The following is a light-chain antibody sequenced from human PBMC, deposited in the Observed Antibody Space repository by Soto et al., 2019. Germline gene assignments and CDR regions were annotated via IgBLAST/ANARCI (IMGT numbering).Light chain of an antibody. CDR3: QQSYFTPLT. V-gene: IGKV1-39*01. Sequence: DIQMTQSPSSLSASVGDRVTITCRTSQTVSTFLNWYQQKPGKAPKLLIYAASSLQSGVPSRFSGSGSGTGFTLTIYSLQPEDAATYFCQQSYFTPLTFGQGTTVEIK. CDR1: QTVSTF. CDR2: AAS. J-gene: IGKJ1*01.